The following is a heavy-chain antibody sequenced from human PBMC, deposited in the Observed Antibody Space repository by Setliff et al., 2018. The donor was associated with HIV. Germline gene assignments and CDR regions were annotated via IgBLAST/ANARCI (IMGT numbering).Heavy chain of an antibody. CDR3: AREGQEEWLAPSMYNWFDP. D-gene: IGHD6-19*01. V-gene: IGHV3-11*04. CDR1: GFTFSDYY. Sequence: PGGSLRLSCAVSGFTFSDYYMNWIRQAPGKGLEWVSYISSSGSTIYYADSVKGRFTISRDNAKNSLYLQMNSLRAEDTAVYYCAREGQEEWLAPSMYNWFDPWGQGTLVTVSS. J-gene: IGHJ5*02. CDR2: ISSSGSTI.